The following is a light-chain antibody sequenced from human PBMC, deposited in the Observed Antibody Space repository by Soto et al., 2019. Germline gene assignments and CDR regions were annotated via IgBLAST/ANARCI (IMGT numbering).Light chain of an antibody. CDR1: QSISSW. Sequence: DLQMTQSPSTLSASVGDRVTITCRASQSISSWLAWYQQKPGKAPKLLIYDASSLESGVPSRFSGSGSGTEFTLTISSLQPDDFATYFCQQYNSYSMYTVGQGTKLEIK. CDR3: QQYNSYSMYT. J-gene: IGKJ2*01. V-gene: IGKV1-5*01. CDR2: DAS.